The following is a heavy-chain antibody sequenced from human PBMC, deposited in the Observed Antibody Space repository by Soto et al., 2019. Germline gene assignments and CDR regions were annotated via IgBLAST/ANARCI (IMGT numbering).Heavy chain of an antibody. CDR3: ARHSDYGCDIRQCGLDI. J-gene: IGHJ3*02. CDR1: RGSISSSGYF. CDR2: IYHNGRP. Sequence: QLQLQESGPRLVKPSETLSLICTASRGSISSSGYFWGWIRQPPGKGLEWIGSIYHNGRPRYNPSLESRVTISEDKAKNQLSLILTSVTAADTAVYYCARHSDYGCDIRQCGLDIWDQGTMVIVSS. V-gene: IGHV4-39*01. D-gene: IGHD3-16*01.